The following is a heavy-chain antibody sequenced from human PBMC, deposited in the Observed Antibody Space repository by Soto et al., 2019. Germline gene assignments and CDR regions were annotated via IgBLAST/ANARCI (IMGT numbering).Heavy chain of an antibody. Sequence: EVQLLESGGGLAQPGGSLRLSCAASGFTFSSYSMNWVRQAPGKGLEWVSVISRSGGTKDYADSVKGRFTISRDNSKNKVYMQMNSLRDEYTGVYYGEKGPSELVSTATNHWGQGTLVTVSS. V-gene: IGHV3-23*01. CDR2: ISRSGGTK. D-gene: IGHD1-1*01. CDR3: EKGPSELVSTATNH. J-gene: IGHJ5*02. CDR1: GFTFSSYS.